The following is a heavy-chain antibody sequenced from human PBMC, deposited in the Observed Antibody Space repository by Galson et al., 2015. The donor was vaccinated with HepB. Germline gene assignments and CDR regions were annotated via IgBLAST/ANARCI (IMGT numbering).Heavy chain of an antibody. CDR1: GYTFTSYY. D-gene: IGHD3-10*01. CDR3: ATDPMGGDEIH. V-gene: IGHV1-24*01. Sequence: SVKVSCKASGYTFTSYYMHWVRQAPGRGLEWMGGFDPEDGETIYAQKFQGRVTMTEDTSTDTAYMELSSLRSEDTAVYYCATDPMGGDEIHWGQGTLVTVSS. CDR2: FDPEDGET. J-gene: IGHJ4*02.